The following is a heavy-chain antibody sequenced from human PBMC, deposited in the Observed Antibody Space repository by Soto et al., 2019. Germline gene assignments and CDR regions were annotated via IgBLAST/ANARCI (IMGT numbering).Heavy chain of an antibody. V-gene: IGHV4-30-4*01. CDR2: IYYSGST. D-gene: IGHD3-3*01. Sequence: SETLSLTCTVSGGSISSGDYYWSWIRQPPGKGLEWIGYIYYSGSTYYNPSLKSRVTISVDTSKNQFSLKLSSVTAADTAVYYCARDRLYYDFWSGSNWFDLWGQGTLVTVSS. CDR3: ARDRLYYDFWSGSNWFDL. CDR1: GGSISSGDYY. J-gene: IGHJ5*02.